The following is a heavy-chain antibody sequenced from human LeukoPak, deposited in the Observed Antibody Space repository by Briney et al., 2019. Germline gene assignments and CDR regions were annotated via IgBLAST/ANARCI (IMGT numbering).Heavy chain of an antibody. J-gene: IGHJ4*02. D-gene: IGHD3-16*01. CDR3: ASYDYVWGSVPYPFDY. CDR2: IKQDGSEK. Sequence: GGSLRLSCAASGFTFSSYWMSWVRQAPGKGLEWVANIKQDGSEKYYVDSVKGRFTISRDNAKNSLYLQMNSLRAEDTAVYYCASYDYVWGSVPYPFDYWGQGTLVTVSS. CDR1: GFTFSSYW. V-gene: IGHV3-7*01.